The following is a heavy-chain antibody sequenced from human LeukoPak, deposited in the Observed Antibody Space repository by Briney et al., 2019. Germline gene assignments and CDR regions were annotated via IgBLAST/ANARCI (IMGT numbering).Heavy chain of an antibody. J-gene: IGHJ6*02. Sequence: PSETLSLTCTVSGGSISSGGYYWSWIRQHPGKGLEWIGYIYYSGSTYYNPSLKSRVTISVDTSKNQFSLKLSSVTAADTAVYYCARVVLVDYGMDVWGQGTTVTVSS. CDR3: ARVVLVDYGMDV. CDR2: IYYSGST. V-gene: IGHV4-31*03. D-gene: IGHD3-16*01. CDR1: GGSISSGGYY.